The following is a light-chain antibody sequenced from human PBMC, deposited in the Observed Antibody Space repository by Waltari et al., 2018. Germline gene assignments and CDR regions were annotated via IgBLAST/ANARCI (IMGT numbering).Light chain of an antibody. V-gene: IGLV2-23*01. CDR1: STDVGSYGL. CDR3: CSFAAGSTSVV. Sequence: HSALTQPASVSGSPGQSITISCTGPSTDVGSYGLVSWYQPPPGKAPKLMIYEGSKPPSGVSNRISGSKSVNTASLTISGLQAEDEADYYCCSFAAGSTSVVFGGGTKLTVL. J-gene: IGLJ2*01. CDR2: EGS.